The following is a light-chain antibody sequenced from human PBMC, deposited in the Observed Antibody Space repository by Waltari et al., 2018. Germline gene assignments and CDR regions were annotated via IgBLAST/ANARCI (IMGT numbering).Light chain of an antibody. Sequence: AIQMTQSPSSLSASIGDRVTITCRASQGIRDDLTWYQQSTGKAPKLLIYSASTLESGVPSRFSGSGYGTDFTLIISSLQPGDFATYYCLQDSNYPRTFGQGTRVEIK. J-gene: IGKJ1*01. V-gene: IGKV1-6*01. CDR2: SAS. CDR1: QGIRDD. CDR3: LQDSNYPRT.